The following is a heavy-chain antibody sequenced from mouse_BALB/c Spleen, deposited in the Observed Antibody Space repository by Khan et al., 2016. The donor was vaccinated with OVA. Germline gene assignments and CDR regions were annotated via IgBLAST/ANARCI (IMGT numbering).Heavy chain of an antibody. CDR1: GYSFTNYW. Sequence: EVQLQQSGTVLARPGASVKMSCKASGYSFTNYWMHWVKQRPGQVLEWVGTIYPKNSDTRYNQKFKGKAKLTAVTSASTAYMELSRLTSEDSAVYYCTRSYDSYYFDYWGQGTTLTVSS. CDR3: TRSYDSYYFDY. D-gene: IGHD2-4*01. V-gene: IGHV1-5*01. J-gene: IGHJ2*01. CDR2: IYPKNSDT.